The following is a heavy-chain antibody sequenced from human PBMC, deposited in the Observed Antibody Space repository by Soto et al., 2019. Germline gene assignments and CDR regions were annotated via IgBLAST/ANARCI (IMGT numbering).Heavy chain of an antibody. CDR3: ARGWFGPDV. V-gene: IGHV3-74*01. D-gene: IGHD3-10*01. J-gene: IGHJ6*04. CDR1: GFTLSGRS. Sequence: EVQLVESGGGLVQPGGSLRLSCAASGFTLSGRSMHWVRQAPGKGLVWVSGIDNAGTDSTYADPVKGRFTSARDNATNRLDLQTNSLRVEDTAVYYCARGWFGPDVWGKGTTVTVSS. CDR2: IDNAGTDS.